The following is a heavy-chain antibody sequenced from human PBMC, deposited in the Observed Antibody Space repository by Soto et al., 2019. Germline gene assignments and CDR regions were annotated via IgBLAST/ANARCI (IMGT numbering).Heavy chain of an antibody. CDR2: IYYSGST. D-gene: IGHD2-15*01. CDR3: AREIPPYCSGGSCYREGWFDP. CDR1: GGSICSGGYY. J-gene: IGHJ5*02. V-gene: IGHV4-31*03. Sequence: QVQLQESGPGLVKPSQTLSLTCTVSGGSICSGGYYWSWIRQHPGKGLEWIGYIYYSGSTYYNPSLKSRVTISVDTSKNQFSLKLSSVTAADTAVYYCAREIPPYCSGGSCYREGWFDPWGQGTLVTVSS.